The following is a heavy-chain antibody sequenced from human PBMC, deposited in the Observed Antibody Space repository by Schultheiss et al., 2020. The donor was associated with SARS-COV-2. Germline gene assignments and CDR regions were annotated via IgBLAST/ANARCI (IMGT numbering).Heavy chain of an antibody. V-gene: IGHV3-66*01. J-gene: IGHJ4*02. CDR3: ARDLRILYPGGPFDY. Sequence: GGSLRLSCAASGFTVSSNYMSWVRQAPGKGLEWVSVIYSGGSTYYADSVKGRFTISRDNAKNSLYLQMNSLRAEDTAVYYCARDLRILYPGGPFDYWGQGTLVTVSS. CDR1: GFTVSSNY. D-gene: IGHD2-15*01. CDR2: IYSGGST.